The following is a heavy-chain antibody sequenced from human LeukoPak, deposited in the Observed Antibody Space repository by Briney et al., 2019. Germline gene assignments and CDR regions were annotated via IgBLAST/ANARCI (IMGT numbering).Heavy chain of an antibody. CDR2: IYYSGST. D-gene: IGHD1-1*01. J-gene: IGHJ4*02. CDR3: ARHEDRNWYFDH. Sequence: SETLSLTCTVSGGSISSSYYYWGWIRQPPGKGLEWIGTIYYSGSTYYNPSLKSRVTISVDTSKDQFSLKLSSVTAPDTAVYYCARHEDRNWYFDHWGQGTLVTVSS. V-gene: IGHV4-39*01. CDR1: GGSISSSYYY.